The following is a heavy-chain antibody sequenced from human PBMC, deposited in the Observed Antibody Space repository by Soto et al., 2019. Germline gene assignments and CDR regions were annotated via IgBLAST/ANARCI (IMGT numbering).Heavy chain of an antibody. CDR2: ISAHNVNT. Sequence: QVHLVQSGAEVKKPGASVKVSCKGSGYAFNTYGITCLRQAPGQGLEGMGRISAHNVNTNYAQKLQGRVTVTRDTSKSTADMALRSMISDDTVVYYCARGGYGDYWGQGALVTVSS. CDR3: ARGGYGDY. CDR1: GYAFNTYG. D-gene: IGHD1-1*01. J-gene: IGHJ4*02. V-gene: IGHV1-18*01.